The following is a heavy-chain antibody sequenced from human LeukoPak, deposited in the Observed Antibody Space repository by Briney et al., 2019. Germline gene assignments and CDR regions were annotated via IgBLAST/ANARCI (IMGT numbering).Heavy chain of an antibody. D-gene: IGHD6-6*01. CDR3: ATKVAARPDSPFDY. CDR2: IYHSGST. CDR1: GGSISSGGYY. Sequence: SETLSLTCTVSGGSISSGGYYWSWIRQPPGKGLEWIGYIYHSGSTYYNPSLKSRVTISVDRSKDQFSLKLSSVTAADTAVYYCATKVAARPDSPFDYWGQGTLVTVSS. J-gene: IGHJ4*02. V-gene: IGHV4-30-2*01.